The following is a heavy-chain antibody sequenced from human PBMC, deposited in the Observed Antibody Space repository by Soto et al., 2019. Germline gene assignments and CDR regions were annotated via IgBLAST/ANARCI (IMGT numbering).Heavy chain of an antibody. CDR1: GGSISSGDYY. V-gene: IGHV4-30-4*01. Sequence: QVQLQESGPGLVKPSQTLSLTCTVSGGSISSGDYYWSWIRQPPGKGLEWIGYIYYSGSTYYNPSLKSRVTISVDTSKNQFSLKLSSVTAADTAVYYCAREGTTVTRRYYCYGMDVWGQGPTVTVSS. J-gene: IGHJ6*02. CDR3: AREGTTVTRRYYCYGMDV. CDR2: IYYSGST. D-gene: IGHD4-17*01.